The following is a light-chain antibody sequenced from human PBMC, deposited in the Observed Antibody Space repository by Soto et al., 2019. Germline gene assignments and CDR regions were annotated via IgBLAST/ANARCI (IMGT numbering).Light chain of an antibody. J-gene: IGKJ4*01. Sequence: DIVMTQSPDSLAVSLGERATINCKSSQSLLYGKNNYLAWYQQKPGQPPKLLIYWASTRESGVPDRFSGSGSGTDFTLTISSLQAEDVAVYYCHQYSWSPLTFGGGTKVEI. V-gene: IGKV4-1*01. CDR2: WAS. CDR3: HQYSWSPLT. CDR1: QSLLYGKNNY.